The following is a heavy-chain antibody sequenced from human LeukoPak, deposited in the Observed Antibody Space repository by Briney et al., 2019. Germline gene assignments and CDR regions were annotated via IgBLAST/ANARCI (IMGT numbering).Heavy chain of an antibody. CDR1: GFTFSSYA. V-gene: IGHV3-30*04. Sequence: PGGSLRLSCAASGFTFSSYAMHWVRQAPGEGLEWVAVISYDGSNKYYADSVKGRFTISRDNSKNTLFLQMNSLRAEDTAVYYCARAPGWLQLGGYFDYWGQGTLVTVSS. J-gene: IGHJ4*02. CDR3: ARAPGWLQLGGYFDY. D-gene: IGHD1-1*01. CDR2: ISYDGSNK.